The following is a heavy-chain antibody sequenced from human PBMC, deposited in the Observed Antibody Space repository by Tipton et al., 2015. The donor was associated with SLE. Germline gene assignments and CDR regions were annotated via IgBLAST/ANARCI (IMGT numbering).Heavy chain of an antibody. V-gene: IGHV4-4*02. D-gene: IGHD1-1*01. J-gene: IGHJ5*02. CDR2: IYYSGST. Sequence: GLVKPSGTLSLTCAVSGGSISSNNWWSWVRQPPGKGLEWIVSIYYSGSTNYNPSLKSRVTISVDTSKNQFSLNLSSVTAADTAVYYCASGSTGTWFAPWGQGTLVIVSS. CDR1: GGSISSNNW. CDR3: ASGSTGTWFAP.